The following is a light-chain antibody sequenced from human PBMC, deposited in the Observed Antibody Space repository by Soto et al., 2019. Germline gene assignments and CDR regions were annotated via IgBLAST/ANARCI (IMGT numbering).Light chain of an antibody. CDR2: GAS. J-gene: IGKJ2*01. CDR1: QTVSRS. V-gene: IGKV3-15*01. Sequence: VLRQSPATLSVSPGERASLACRASQTVSRSLAWYQQRPGQAPRLLIYGASTRATGVSDRFSGSGSGTDFTLTISSLQSEDFAVYYCQQYIDWPPYTFGQGTKVDIK. CDR3: QQYIDWPPYT.